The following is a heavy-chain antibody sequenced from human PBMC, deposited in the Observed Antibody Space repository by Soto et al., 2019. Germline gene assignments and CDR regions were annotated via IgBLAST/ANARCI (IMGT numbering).Heavy chain of an antibody. CDR3: ARVAVAGTDLGWFDP. CDR2: IYHSGST. V-gene: IGHV4-39*01. CDR1: GGSIDKNNYY. D-gene: IGHD6-19*01. Sequence: QLQLQESGPGLVKPSETLSLTCSVSGGSIDKNNYYYGWIRQPPGKGLEWIGSIYHSGSTYYNPSLKSRATISVDTSKNQFSLKLNSVTAADTAVYYCARVAVAGTDLGWFDPWGQGTLVTVSS. J-gene: IGHJ5*02.